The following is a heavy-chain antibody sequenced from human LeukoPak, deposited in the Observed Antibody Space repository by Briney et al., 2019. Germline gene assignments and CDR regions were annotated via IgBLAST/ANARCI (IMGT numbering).Heavy chain of an antibody. D-gene: IGHD3-22*01. CDR1: GFTFSSYA. CDR3: AKAMIVVYYYGMDV. J-gene: IGHJ6*02. Sequence: GGSLRLSCAASGFTFSSYAMSWVRQAPGKGLEWVSAISGSGGSTYYADSVKGRFTISRDNSKNTLYLQMNGLRAEDTAVYYCAKAMIVVYYYGMDVWGQGTTVTVSS. V-gene: IGHV3-23*01. CDR2: ISGSGGST.